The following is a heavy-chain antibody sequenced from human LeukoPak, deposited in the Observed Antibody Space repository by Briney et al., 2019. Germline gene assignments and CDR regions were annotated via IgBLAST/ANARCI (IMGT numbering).Heavy chain of an antibody. CDR2: ISGSGGST. J-gene: IGHJ4*02. D-gene: IGHD3-16*01. Sequence: GGSLRLSCAASGFIFSSYAMSWVRQAPGKGLEWVSFISGSGGSTYYADSVKGRFTISRDTSKNTLYLQMNSLRAEDTAVYYCAEVKQDSYNYEGFDYWGQGTLVTVSS. CDR3: AEVKQDSYNYEGFDY. CDR1: GFIFSSYA. V-gene: IGHV3-23*01.